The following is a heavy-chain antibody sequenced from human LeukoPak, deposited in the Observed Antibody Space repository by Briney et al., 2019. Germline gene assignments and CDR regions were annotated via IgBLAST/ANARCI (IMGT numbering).Heavy chain of an antibody. CDR2: ISSSGSTI. D-gene: IGHD6-13*01. CDR3: ARTHRAPAGTAWDY. V-gene: IGHV3-48*03. CDR1: GFTFSSYE. J-gene: IGHJ4*02. Sequence: PGGSLRLSCAASGFTFSSYEMNWVRQAPGKGLEWVSYISSSGSTIYYADSVKGRFTISRDNAKNSLYLQMNSLRAEDTAVYYCARTHRAPAGTAWDYWGQGTLVTVSS.